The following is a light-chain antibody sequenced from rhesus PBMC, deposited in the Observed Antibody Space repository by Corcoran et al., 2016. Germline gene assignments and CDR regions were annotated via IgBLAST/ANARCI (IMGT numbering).Light chain of an antibody. V-gene: IGKV1-28*02. CDR2: DAS. CDR1: QAISDN. Sequence: DIQMTQSPSSLSASVGDTVTITCRASQAISDNLNWFQRKTGKAPKPLNYDASRLEGWVPSRFSGSGSGTYFTLTISSLQPEDFAVYYCLQHKSYPYSFGQGTKVEFK. J-gene: IGKJ2*01. CDR3: LQHKSYPYS.